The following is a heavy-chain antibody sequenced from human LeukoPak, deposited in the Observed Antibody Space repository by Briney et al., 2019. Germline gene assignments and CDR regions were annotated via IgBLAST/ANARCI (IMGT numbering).Heavy chain of an antibody. D-gene: IGHD5-18*01. CDR1: GGSFSGYY. V-gene: IGHV4-34*01. CDR2: INHSGST. CDR3: ASIRRGYSYGRDY. J-gene: IGHJ4*02. Sequence: SETLSLTCAVYGGSFSGYYWSWIRQPPGKGLEWIGEINHSGSTNYNPSLKSRVTISVDTSKNQFSLKLSSVTAADTAVYYCASIRRGYSYGRDYWGQGTLVTVSS.